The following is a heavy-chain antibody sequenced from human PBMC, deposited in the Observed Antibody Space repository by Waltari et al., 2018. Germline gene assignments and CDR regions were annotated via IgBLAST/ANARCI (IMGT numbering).Heavy chain of an antibody. CDR3: ALSVGYCSSTSCPSRWFDP. D-gene: IGHD2-2*01. CDR2: IYYSGST. V-gene: IGHV4-39*07. J-gene: IGHJ5*02. CDR1: GGSISSSSYY. Sequence: QLQLQESGPGLVKPSETLSLTCTVSGGSISSSSYYWGWIRQPPGKGLEWIGSIYYSGSTYYNPSLKSRVTISVDTSKNQCSLKLSSVTAADTAVYYCALSVGYCSSTSCPSRWFDPWGQGTLVTVSS.